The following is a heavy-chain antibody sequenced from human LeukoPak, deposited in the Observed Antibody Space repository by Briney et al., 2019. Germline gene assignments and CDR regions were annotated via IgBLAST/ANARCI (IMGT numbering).Heavy chain of an antibody. D-gene: IGHD2-15*01. CDR2: IFNSGST. CDR3: AREVGPVTSHRIDS. CDR1: GGSISSGGYS. V-gene: IGHV4-30-2*03. J-gene: IGHJ4*02. Sequence: SETLSLTCAVSGGSISSGGYSWSWIRQPPGKGLEWIGYIFNSGSTYYSPSLKSRVTISVDTSKNQFSLKLSSVTAADTAVYSCAREVGPVTSHRIDSWGQGSLVIVSS.